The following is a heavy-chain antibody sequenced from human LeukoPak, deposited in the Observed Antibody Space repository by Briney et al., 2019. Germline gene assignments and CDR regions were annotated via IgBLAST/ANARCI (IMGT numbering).Heavy chain of an antibody. CDR1: GYSFTNHW. D-gene: IGHD2-15*01. CDR3: ARLPQWGGTCHFDS. Sequence: GESLKISWKGSGYSFTNHWIGWVRQMPGKGLEWMGIIYPGDSDTRYSPSFQGQATISADKSISTAYLQWSSPKASDTAMYYCARLPQWGGTCHFDSWGQGTLLTVSS. J-gene: IGHJ4*02. CDR2: IYPGDSDT. V-gene: IGHV5-51*01.